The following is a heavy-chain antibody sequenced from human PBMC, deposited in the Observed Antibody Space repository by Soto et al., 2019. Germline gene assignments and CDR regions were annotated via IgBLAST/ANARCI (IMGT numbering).Heavy chain of an antibody. J-gene: IGHJ6*02. V-gene: IGHV3-30*18. D-gene: IGHD3-22*01. CDR3: SKDSLDTMIVLVIPSSGMDV. CDR1: KITFSSYV. Sequence: PGGPRRRFCAASKITFSSYVMHWVRQAPGKGLVWEAVISYDGSNKYYADSVKSRFTISRDNSKNTLYMQMNSLRAEDTAVYYCSKDSLDTMIVLVIPSSGMDVWGQGTTLTGTS. CDR2: ISYDGSNK.